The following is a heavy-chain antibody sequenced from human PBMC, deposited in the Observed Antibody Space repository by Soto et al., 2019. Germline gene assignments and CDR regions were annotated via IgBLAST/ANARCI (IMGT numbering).Heavy chain of an antibody. CDR2: IIPIFGTA. CDR3: AVPKPIPVGPNWFDP. V-gene: IGHV1-69*06. CDR1: GGTFSSYA. Sequence: SVKVSCKASGGTFSSYAISWVRQAPGQGLEWMGGIIPIFGTANYAQKFQGRVTITADKSTSTAYMELSSLRSEDTAVYYCAVPKPIPVGPNWFDPWGQGTLVTVSS. J-gene: IGHJ5*02.